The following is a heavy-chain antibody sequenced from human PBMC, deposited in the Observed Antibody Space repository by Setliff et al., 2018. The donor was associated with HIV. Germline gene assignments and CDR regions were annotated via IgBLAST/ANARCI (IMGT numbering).Heavy chain of an antibody. CDR1: GHSFTTYF. CDR2: IIPVFGPP. J-gene: IGHJ4*02. CDR3: ARDRRPAGINYGYGYLDD. Sequence: ASVKVSCKASGHSFTTYFLHWVRQAPGQGLEWMGGIIPVFGPPNYAKKFQFRLTITADESTNTAYMELSSLKSEDTAVYYCARDRRPAGINYGYGYLDDWGQGTLVTVSS. V-gene: IGHV1-69*13. D-gene: IGHD2-2*02.